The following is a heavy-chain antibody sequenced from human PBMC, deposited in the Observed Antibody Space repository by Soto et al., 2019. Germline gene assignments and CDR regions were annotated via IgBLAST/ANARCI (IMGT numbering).Heavy chain of an antibody. CDR1: GFTVSSNY. J-gene: IGHJ4*02. D-gene: IGHD4-17*01. CDR3: TYGVRTAYFDY. V-gene: IGHV3-53*01. CDR2: IYTGGST. Sequence: GGSLRLSCAASGFTVSSNYMSWVRQAPGQGLEWVSIIYTGGSTYYAESVKGRFTISRDISKNTVYLQMNSLRAEDTAVYYCTYGVRTAYFDYWGQGSLVTVSS.